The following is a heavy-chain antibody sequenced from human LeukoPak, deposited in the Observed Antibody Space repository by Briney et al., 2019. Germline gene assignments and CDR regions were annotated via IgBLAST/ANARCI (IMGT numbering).Heavy chain of an antibody. J-gene: IGHJ4*02. Sequence: GGSLRLSCAASGFTVSSSYMSWVRQAPGKGLEWVSVMYSGGSTYYADSVKGRFTTSRDNSKNTLYLQMNSLKAEDTAVYYCASGYKTVSVFDHWGQGTLVTVSS. CDR1: GFTVSSSY. V-gene: IGHV3-53*01. D-gene: IGHD5-24*01. CDR2: MYSGGST. CDR3: ASGYKTVSVFDH.